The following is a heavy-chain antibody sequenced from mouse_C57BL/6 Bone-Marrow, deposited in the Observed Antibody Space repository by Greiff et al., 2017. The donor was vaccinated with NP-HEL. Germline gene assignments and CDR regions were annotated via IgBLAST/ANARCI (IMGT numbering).Heavy chain of an antibody. Sequence: EVQLQQSGAELVRPGASVKLSCTASGFNIKDDYMHWVKQRPEQGLEWIGWIDPENGDTEYASKFQGKATITADTSSNIAYLQLSSLTSEDTAVYYCTTRNGYYGFLDYWGQGTTLTVSS. CDR3: TTRNGYYGFLDY. J-gene: IGHJ2*01. CDR1: GFNIKDDY. D-gene: IGHD2-3*01. CDR2: IDPENGDT. V-gene: IGHV14-4*01.